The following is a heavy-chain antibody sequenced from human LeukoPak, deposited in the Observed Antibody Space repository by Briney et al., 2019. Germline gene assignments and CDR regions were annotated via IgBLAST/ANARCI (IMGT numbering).Heavy chain of an antibody. Sequence: GGSLRLSCAASGFTFSSYWMSWVRQAPGKGLEWVANIKQDGSEKYYVDSVKGRFTISRDNAKNSLYLQMNSLRAEDTAVYYCAREYSSSSYFIYYYYYMDVWGKGTTVTVSS. CDR2: IKQDGSEK. J-gene: IGHJ6*03. CDR1: GFTFSSYW. D-gene: IGHD6-6*01. V-gene: IGHV3-7*01. CDR3: AREYSSSSYFIYYYYYMDV.